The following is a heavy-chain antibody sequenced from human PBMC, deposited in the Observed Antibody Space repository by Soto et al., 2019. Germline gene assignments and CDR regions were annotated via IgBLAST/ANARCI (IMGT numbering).Heavy chain of an antibody. Sequence: EVQLVESGGGLVQPGGSLRLSCAASGFTFSSYWMSWVRQAPGKGLEWVANIKQDGSEKYYVDSVKGRFTISRDNAKNXLYLQMNSLRAEDTAVYYCAREGSGWYREGYYFDYWGQGTLVTVSS. CDR3: AREGSGWYREGYYFDY. D-gene: IGHD6-19*01. CDR2: IKQDGSEK. V-gene: IGHV3-7*04. J-gene: IGHJ4*02. CDR1: GFTFSSYW.